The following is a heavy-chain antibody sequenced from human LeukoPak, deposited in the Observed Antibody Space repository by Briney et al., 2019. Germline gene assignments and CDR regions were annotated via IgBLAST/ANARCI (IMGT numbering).Heavy chain of an antibody. J-gene: IGHJ4*02. D-gene: IGHD3-9*01. Sequence: GGSLRLSRAASGFTFSTYWMHWVRQAPGKGLAWVSRIRPEGTTTAYADSVKGRFTISRDNAKNTLFLQMNSLSAEDTAVYYCARDLDWILFDYWGQGTLVTVSS. CDR2: IRPEGTTT. V-gene: IGHV3-74*03. CDR1: GFTFSTYW. CDR3: ARDLDWILFDY.